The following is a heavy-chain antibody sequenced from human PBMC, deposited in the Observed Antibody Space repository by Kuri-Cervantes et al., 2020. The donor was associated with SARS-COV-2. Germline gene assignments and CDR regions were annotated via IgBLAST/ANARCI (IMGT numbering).Heavy chain of an antibody. CDR1: GGSFSGYY. D-gene: IGHD2-2*01. CDR2: INHSGST. CDR3: ARGRVYCSSTSCFIWSFDP. J-gene: IGHJ5*02. Sequence: SQTLSLTCSVYGGSFSGYYWSWIRQPPGKGLEWIGEINHSGSTNYNPSLKSRVTISVDTSKNQFSLKLSSVTAADTAVYYCARGRVYCSSTSCFIWSFDPWGQGTRVTVSS. V-gene: IGHV4-34*01.